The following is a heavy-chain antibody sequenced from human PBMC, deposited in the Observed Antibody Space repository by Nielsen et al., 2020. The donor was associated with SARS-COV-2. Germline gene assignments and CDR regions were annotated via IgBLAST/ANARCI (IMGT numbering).Heavy chain of an antibody. CDR1: GGSISSSSYY. CDR2: IYYSGST. J-gene: IGHJ4*02. Sequence: SETLSLTCTVSGGSISSSSYYWGWIRQPPGKGLEWIGSIYYSGSTYYNPSLKSRVTISVDTSKNQFSLKLSSVTAADTAVYYCARFLRGYYGSGSPDYWGQGTLVPSPQ. D-gene: IGHD3-10*01. V-gene: IGHV4-39*01. CDR3: ARFLRGYYGSGSPDY.